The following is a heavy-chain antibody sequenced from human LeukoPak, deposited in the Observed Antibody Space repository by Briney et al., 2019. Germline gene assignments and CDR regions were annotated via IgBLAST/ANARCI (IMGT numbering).Heavy chain of an antibody. CDR3: ARHPKTYYYDSSGFRRNWFDP. CDR2: IYYSGST. Sequence: PSETLSLTCAVYGGSFSGYYWGWIRQPPGKGLEWIGSIYYSGSTNYNPSLKSRVTISVDTSKNQFSLKLSSVTAADTAVYYCARHPKTYYYDSSGFRRNWFDPWGQGTLVTVSS. CDR1: GGSFSGYY. V-gene: IGHV4-34*01. D-gene: IGHD3-22*01. J-gene: IGHJ5*02.